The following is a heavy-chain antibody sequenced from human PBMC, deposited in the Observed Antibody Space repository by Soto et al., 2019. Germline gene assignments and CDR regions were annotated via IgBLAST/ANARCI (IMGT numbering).Heavy chain of an antibody. J-gene: IGHJ4*02. D-gene: IGHD3-3*02. CDR1: GYSFTSYW. V-gene: IGHV5-51*01. CDR3: ARQQSPYSIRSDY. CDR2: ICPGDSDT. Sequence: GESLKISCKGSGYSFTSYWIGWVRQMPGKGLEWMGIICPGDSDTRYSPSFQGQVTISADKSISTAYLQWSSLKASDTAMYYCARQQSPYSIRSDYWGQGTLVTVSS.